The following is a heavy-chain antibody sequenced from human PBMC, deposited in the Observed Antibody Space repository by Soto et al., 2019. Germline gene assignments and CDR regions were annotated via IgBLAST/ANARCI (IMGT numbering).Heavy chain of an antibody. CDR3: ARDLLHYDFWSGYSAYFYYGMDV. V-gene: IGHV3-48*03. D-gene: IGHD3-3*01. Sequence: GSLRLSCAASGFTFSSYEMNWVRQAPGQGLEWVSYISDSGGTVYYADSVKGRFTVSRDNAQNSVYLQMNSLRTEDTAVYYCARDLLHYDFWSGYSAYFYYGMDVWGQGNTVTVSS. CDR2: ISDSGGTV. CDR1: GFTFSSYE. J-gene: IGHJ6*02.